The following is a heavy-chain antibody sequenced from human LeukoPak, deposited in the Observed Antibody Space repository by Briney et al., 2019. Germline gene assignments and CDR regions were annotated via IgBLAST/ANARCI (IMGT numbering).Heavy chain of an antibody. CDR2: IYYSGST. D-gene: IGHD2-15*01. V-gene: IGHV4-59*08. Sequence: SETLSLTCTVSGGSISSYYWSWIRQPPGKGLEWIGDIYYSGSTNYNPSFKSRVTISVHTSKNQFSLKLSSVTAADTAVYYCARQIVVVPAALYWFDPWGQGTLVTVSS. J-gene: IGHJ5*02. CDR3: ARQIVVVPAALYWFDP. CDR1: GGSISSYY.